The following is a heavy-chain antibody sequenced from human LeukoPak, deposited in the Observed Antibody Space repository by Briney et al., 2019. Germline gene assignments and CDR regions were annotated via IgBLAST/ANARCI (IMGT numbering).Heavy chain of an antibody. CDR2: SHPGDSDT. V-gene: IGHV5-51*01. J-gene: IGHJ4*02. CDR1: GSSFTSFW. Sequence: GEPLKISWKSSGSSFTSFWNGWVRQMPGKGLDGLGISHPGDSDTRYSPSFQGQVTILVDKSINTAYLQWSTLKASDSAMYYCARRVAEEEFDYWGQGTLVTVSS. D-gene: IGHD6-19*01. CDR3: ARRVAEEEFDY.